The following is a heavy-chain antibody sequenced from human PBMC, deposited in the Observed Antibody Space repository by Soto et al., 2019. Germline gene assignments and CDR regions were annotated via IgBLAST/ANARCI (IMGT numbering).Heavy chain of an antibody. J-gene: IGHJ4*02. D-gene: IGHD4-17*01. CDR2: IWYDGSNK. CDR3: ARVPRGDYAIGYFDY. V-gene: IGHV3-33*01. CDR1: GFTFSSYG. Sequence: QVQLVESGGGVVQPGRSLRLSCAASGFTFSSYGMHWVRQAPGKGLEWVAVIWYDGSNKYYADSVKGRFTISRDNSKNTLYLQRNSLRAEDTAVYYCARVPRGDYAIGYFDYWGQGTLVTVSS.